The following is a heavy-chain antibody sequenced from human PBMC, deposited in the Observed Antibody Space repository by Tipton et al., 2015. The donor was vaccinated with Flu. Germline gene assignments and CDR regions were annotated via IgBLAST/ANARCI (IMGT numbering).Heavy chain of an antibody. CDR3: ARDNVYCSGGSCYSHYYYGMDV. J-gene: IGHJ6*02. CDR2: IYTSGST. D-gene: IGHD2-15*01. CDR1: GGSISSYY. V-gene: IGHV4-4*07. Sequence: LRLSCTVSGGSISSYYWSGIRQPAGKGLEWIGRIYTSGSTNYNPSLKSRVTMSVDTSKNQFSLKLSSVTAADTAVYYCARDNVYCSGGSCYSHYYYGMDVWGQGTTVTVSS.